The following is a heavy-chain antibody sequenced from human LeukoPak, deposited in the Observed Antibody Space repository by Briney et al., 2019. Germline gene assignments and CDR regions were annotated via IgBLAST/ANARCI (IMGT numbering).Heavy chain of an antibody. CDR1: GYTFIGFH. Sequence: ASVRVSCKASGYTFIGFHMFWVRQAPGQGLEWMGWISPNSGGTNYAQKFQGRVTMTRDTSINTAYMELSRLRSDDTAVYYCARPARYDRFDAFDVWGQGTMVTVSS. D-gene: IGHD3-22*01. CDR3: ARPARYDRFDAFDV. V-gene: IGHV1-2*02. CDR2: ISPNSGGT. J-gene: IGHJ3*01.